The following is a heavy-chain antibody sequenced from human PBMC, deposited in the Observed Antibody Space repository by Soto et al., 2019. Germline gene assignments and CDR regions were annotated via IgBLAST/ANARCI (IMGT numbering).Heavy chain of an antibody. D-gene: IGHD4-17*01. CDR2: ISDSGGST. CDR3: ASGSSFPTLFDY. CDR1: GFTFTNYA. V-gene: IGHV3-23*01. J-gene: IGHJ4*02. Sequence: PGGSLRLSCAASGFTFTNYAMNWVRQAPGKALEWVSVISDSGGSTYYADSVKGRFTISRDNSKNTLYLQMNSLRAEDTAVYYCASGSSFPTLFDYWGQGTLVTVSS.